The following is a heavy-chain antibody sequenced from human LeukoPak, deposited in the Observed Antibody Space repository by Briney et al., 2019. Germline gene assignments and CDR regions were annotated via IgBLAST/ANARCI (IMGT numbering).Heavy chain of an antibody. CDR1: GLPLHNQG. CDR2: LSWSGGET. V-gene: IGHV3-20*04. CDR3: ARRAYPYHYYMDV. J-gene: IGHJ6*03. Sequence: GGSLRLACAVYGLPLHNQGISSVRQDPGKGLEWVSSLSWSGGETRYAASVKGRFTIFRDNAKNSLYLQMNSLRAEDTAFYYLARRAYPYHYYMDVWGKGAAVTVSS.